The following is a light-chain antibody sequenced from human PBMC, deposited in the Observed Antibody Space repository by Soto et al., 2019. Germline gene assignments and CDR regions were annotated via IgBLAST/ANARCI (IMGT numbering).Light chain of an antibody. CDR3: QQYNSYSPLT. J-gene: IGKJ4*01. Sequence: IQMTQSPSTLSPSVGDRVTITCRASQSISSWLAWDQQKPGKAPKLLIYDASSLESGVPSRFSGSGSGTEFTLTISSLQTDDFANYYCQQYNSYSPLTFGGGTKVDIK. CDR2: DAS. CDR1: QSISSW. V-gene: IGKV1-5*01.